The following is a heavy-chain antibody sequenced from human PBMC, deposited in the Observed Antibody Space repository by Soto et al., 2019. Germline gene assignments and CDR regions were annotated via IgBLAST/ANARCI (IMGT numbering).Heavy chain of an antibody. CDR1: GYTFTGYY. D-gene: IGHD3-9*01. V-gene: IGHV1-2*04. CDR2: INPNSGGT. CDR3: ARDLVGYYYILTGYRYYYCYGKDV. J-gene: IGHJ6*02. Sequence: SSVKVSCKASGYTFTGYYMHWVRQAPGQGLEWMGWINPNSGGTNYAQKFQGWVTMTRDTSISTAYMELSRLRSDDTAVYYCARDLVGYYYILTGYRYYYCYGKDVWTQGSTVTASS.